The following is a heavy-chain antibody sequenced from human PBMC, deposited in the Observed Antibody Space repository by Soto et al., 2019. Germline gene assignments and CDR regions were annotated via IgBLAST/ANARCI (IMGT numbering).Heavy chain of an antibody. D-gene: IGHD3-10*01. J-gene: IGHJ5*02. V-gene: IGHV3-74*01. CDR3: ASARDSGSYAPNWSYP. CDR1: GFTFTSYW. Sequence: EVQLVESGGGLVQPGGSLRLSCAASGFTFTSYWMHWVRQAPGKGLVWVSRIHSDGSSTSYADSVKGRFTISRDNAKNTLYLEMNSLRAEDTAVYYCASARDSGSYAPNWSYPRGQGTLVTVSS. CDR2: IHSDGSST.